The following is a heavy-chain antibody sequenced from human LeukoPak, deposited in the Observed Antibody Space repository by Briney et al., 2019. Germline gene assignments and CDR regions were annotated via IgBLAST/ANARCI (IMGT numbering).Heavy chain of an antibody. CDR1: GGSGSSGSYY. V-gene: IGHV4-61*01. CDR2: IYYSGST. D-gene: IGHD3-9*01. J-gene: IGHJ6*04. CDR3: ARDLESVYYDILTGYQTYYYYGMDV. Sequence: SETLSLTCTVSGGSGSSGSYYWSWIRQPPGKGLEWIGYIYYSGSTNYNPSLKSRVTISVDTSKNQFSLKLSSVTAADTAVYYCARDLESVYYDILTGYQTYYYYGMDVWGKGTTVTVSS.